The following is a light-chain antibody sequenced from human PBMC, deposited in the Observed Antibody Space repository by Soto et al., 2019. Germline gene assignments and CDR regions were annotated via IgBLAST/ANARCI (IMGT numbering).Light chain of an antibody. Sequence: QSALTQPPSASGSPGQSVTISCTGSSSNIGAGYDVHWYQQLPGTAPKLLIYGNSNRPSGVPDRFSGSKSGTSASLAITGLQAEDEADYYCQSYDSSLSGYVVFGGGTQLTVL. J-gene: IGLJ2*01. CDR1: SSNIGAGYD. CDR2: GNS. V-gene: IGLV1-40*01. CDR3: QSYDSSLSGYVV.